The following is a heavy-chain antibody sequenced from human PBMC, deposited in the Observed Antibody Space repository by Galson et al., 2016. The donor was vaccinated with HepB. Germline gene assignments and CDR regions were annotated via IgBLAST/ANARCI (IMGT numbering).Heavy chain of an antibody. V-gene: IGHV5-10-1*01. CDR2: IDPTDSET. Sequence: QSGAEVKKPGESLRISCQGSGYSFTSYWLSWVRQMPGKGLEWMGRIDPTDSETNYSPSFQGHVTISADKSISTAYLQWSSLKASDTAIYYCARKFYHDSSGYYHGDAFDIWGQGTMVTVSS. J-gene: IGHJ3*02. CDR1: GYSFTSYW. CDR3: ARKFYHDSSGYYHGDAFDI. D-gene: IGHD3-22*01.